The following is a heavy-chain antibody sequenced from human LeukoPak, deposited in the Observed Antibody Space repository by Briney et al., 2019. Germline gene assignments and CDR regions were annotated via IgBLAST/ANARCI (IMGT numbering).Heavy chain of an antibody. CDR2: ISGSGGST. CDR1: GFTFSSNA. CDR3: AKYLYSVSYYGMDV. Sequence: GGSLRLSCSASGFTFSSNAMSWVRQAPGKGLEWVSAISGSGGSTYYADSVKGRFTISRDNSKNTLYLQMDSLRAEDTALYYCAKYLYSVSYYGMDVWGRGTTVTVSS. D-gene: IGHD2-15*01. V-gene: IGHV3-23*01. J-gene: IGHJ6*02.